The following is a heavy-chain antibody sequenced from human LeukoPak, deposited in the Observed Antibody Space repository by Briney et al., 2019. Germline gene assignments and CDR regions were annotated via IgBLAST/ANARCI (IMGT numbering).Heavy chain of an antibody. CDR2: IYYSGST. J-gene: IGHJ6*03. Sequence: KPSETLSLTCTVSGGSISSYYWSWIRQPPGKGLEWIGYIYYSGSTNYNPSPKSRVTISVDTSKNQFSLKLSSVTAADTAVYYCARGVYYYYYMDVWGKGTTVTISS. CDR1: GGSISSYY. V-gene: IGHV4-59*12. CDR3: ARGVYYYYYMDV.